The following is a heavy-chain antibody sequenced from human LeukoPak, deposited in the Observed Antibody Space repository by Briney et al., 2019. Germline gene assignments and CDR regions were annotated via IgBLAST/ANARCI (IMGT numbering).Heavy chain of an antibody. D-gene: IGHD2-15*01. Sequence: GGSLRLSCAASGFTFSSYAMSWVRQAPGKGLEWVSGISWNSGSIGYADSVKGRFTISRDNAKNSLYLQMNSLRAEDTALYYCAKGYCSGGSCYPSYYYGMDVWGQGTTVTVSS. J-gene: IGHJ6*02. CDR2: ISWNSGSI. CDR3: AKGYCSGGSCYPSYYYGMDV. CDR1: GFTFSSYA. V-gene: IGHV3-9*01.